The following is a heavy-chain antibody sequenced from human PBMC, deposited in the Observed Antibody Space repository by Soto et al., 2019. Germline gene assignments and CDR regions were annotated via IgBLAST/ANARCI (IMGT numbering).Heavy chain of an antibody. CDR3: ATRSFGSNAFFDT. CDR2: IYFGGTT. V-gene: IGHV4-59*08. D-gene: IGHD3-10*01. CDR1: GASISSNY. J-gene: IGHJ4*02. Sequence: PSETLSLTCSVSGASISSNYWSWVRQPPGKGLEWIGYIYFGGTTQSNPSLKSRAIISLDTSKNQFSLNLSSVTAADTAVYYCATRSFGSNAFFDTWGQGALLTVSS.